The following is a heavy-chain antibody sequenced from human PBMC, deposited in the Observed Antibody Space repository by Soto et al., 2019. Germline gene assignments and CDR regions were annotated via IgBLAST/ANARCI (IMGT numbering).Heavy chain of an antibody. D-gene: IGHD5-18*01. Sequence: QVQLVQSGAEVKKPGASVKVSCKASGYTFTSYGISWVRQAPGQGLEWMGWISAYNGNTNYAQKLQGRVTMTTDTTTIXAYMELRSLRADDTAVYYCARGGADGYSYGSSLGYWGQGTLVTVSS. J-gene: IGHJ4*02. V-gene: IGHV1-18*01. CDR1: GYTFTSYG. CDR2: ISAYNGNT. CDR3: ARGGADGYSYGSSLGY.